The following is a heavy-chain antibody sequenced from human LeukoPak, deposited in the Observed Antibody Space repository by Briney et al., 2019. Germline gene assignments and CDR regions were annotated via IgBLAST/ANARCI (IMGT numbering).Heavy chain of an antibody. D-gene: IGHD1-7*01. Sequence: PGGSLRLSCAASGFIFSSYSMTWVRQAPGKGLKWLSYISSSSTTIYYADSVKGRFTISRDNAKNSLYLQMNSLKAEDTAVYYCARNRFPITGTTNNYYYMDVWGKGTTVTVSS. CDR1: GFIFSSYS. CDR2: ISSSSTTI. J-gene: IGHJ6*03. CDR3: ARNRFPITGTTNNYYYMDV. V-gene: IGHV3-48*04.